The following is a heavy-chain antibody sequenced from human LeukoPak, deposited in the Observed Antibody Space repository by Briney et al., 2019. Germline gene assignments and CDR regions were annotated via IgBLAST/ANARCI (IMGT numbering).Heavy chain of an antibody. J-gene: IGHJ4*02. CDR1: GFTFSSYA. CDR3: ANGGSYWFSFYFDY. Sequence: GGSLRLSCAASGFTFSSYAMHWVRQAPGKGLEWVSAISGSGGSTYYADSVKGRFTISRDNSKNTLYLQMNSLRAEDTAVYYCANGGSYWFSFYFDYWGQGTLVTVSS. CDR2: ISGSGGST. V-gene: IGHV3-23*01. D-gene: IGHD2-8*02.